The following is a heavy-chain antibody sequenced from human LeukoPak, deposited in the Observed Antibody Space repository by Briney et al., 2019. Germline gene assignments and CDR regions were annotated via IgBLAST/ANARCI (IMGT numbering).Heavy chain of an antibody. J-gene: IGHJ4*02. CDR1: GFTFSSYS. CDR2: ISSSSSYI. V-gene: IGHV3-21*01. Sequence: PGGSLRPSCAASGFTFSSYSMNWVRQAPGKGLEWVSSISSSSSYIYYADSVKGRFTISRGNAKNSLYLQMNSLGAEDTAVYYCARDRAYSNRYYFDYWGQGTLVTVSS. CDR3: ARDRAYSNRYYFDY. D-gene: IGHD4-11*01.